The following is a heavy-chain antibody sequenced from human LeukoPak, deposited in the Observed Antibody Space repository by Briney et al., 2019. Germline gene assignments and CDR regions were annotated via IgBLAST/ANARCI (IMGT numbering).Heavy chain of an antibody. D-gene: IGHD6-19*01. Sequence: GRSLRLSCAASGFTFSSYAMHWVRQAPGKGLEWVAVISYDGSNKYYADSVKGRFTISRDNSKNTLYLQMNSLRAEDTAVYYCARRTVTNGWFRIDYWGQGSLVIVSS. CDR2: ISYDGSNK. CDR1: GFTFSSYA. J-gene: IGHJ4*02. CDR3: ARRTVTNGWFRIDY. V-gene: IGHV3-30-3*01.